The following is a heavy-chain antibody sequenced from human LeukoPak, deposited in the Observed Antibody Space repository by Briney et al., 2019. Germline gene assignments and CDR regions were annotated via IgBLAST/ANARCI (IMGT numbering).Heavy chain of an antibody. J-gene: IGHJ3*02. D-gene: IGHD3-22*01. CDR3: AKNSYLNYYDSSGYYYHAFDI. Sequence: GGSLRLSCAASVFTFSSYAMSWVRQAPGKGLEWVSGISGSGGSICYADSVKGRFTISRDNSKNTLYLQMNSLRVEDTAVYYCAKNSYLNYYDSSGYYYHAFDIWGQGTMVTVSS. CDR2: ISGSGGSI. CDR1: VFTFSSYA. V-gene: IGHV3-23*01.